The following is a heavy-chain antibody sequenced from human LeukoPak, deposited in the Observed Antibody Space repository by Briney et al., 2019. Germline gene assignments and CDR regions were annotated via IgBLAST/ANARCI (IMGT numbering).Heavy chain of an antibody. CDR2: IYPGDSDT. Sequence: GESLKISCKGSGYSFTSYWIGWVHQMPGKGLEWMGVIYPGDSDTRYSPSFQGQVTISADKPISTAYLQWSSLEASDTAMYYCARSGGYCSSTSCYVLFDYWGQGTLVTVSS. J-gene: IGHJ4*02. CDR3: ARSGGYCSSTSCYVLFDY. CDR1: GYSFTSYW. D-gene: IGHD2-2*01. V-gene: IGHV5-51*07.